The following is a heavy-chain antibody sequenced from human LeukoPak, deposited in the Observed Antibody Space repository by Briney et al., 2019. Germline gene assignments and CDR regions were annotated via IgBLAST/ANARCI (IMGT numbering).Heavy chain of an antibody. CDR2: IETDGTTI. CDR1: GFTFSSYG. D-gene: IGHD5-12*01. V-gene: IGHV3-74*01. CDR3: AREYNGGLDY. Sequence: GGSLRLSCAASGFTFSSYGMHWVRQTPGKGLVWVANIETDGTTIHYADSVKGRFTISRDNAENTVYLQMNSLRAEDTGVYHCAREYNGGLDYWGQGTLVTVSS. J-gene: IGHJ4*02.